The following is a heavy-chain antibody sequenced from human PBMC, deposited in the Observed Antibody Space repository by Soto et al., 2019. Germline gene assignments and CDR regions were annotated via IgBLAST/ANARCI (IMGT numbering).Heavy chain of an antibody. CDR2: IWYDGSNK. CDR3: AREGPMDY. V-gene: IGHV3-33*01. Sequence: QVQLVESGGGVVQPGRSLRLSCAASGFTSSSYGMHWVRQASGKGLEWVAVIWYDGSNKYYADSVKGRFTISRDNSKNTLYLQMNSLRAEDTAVYYCAREGPMDYWGQGTLVTVSS. CDR1: GFTSSSYG. J-gene: IGHJ4*02.